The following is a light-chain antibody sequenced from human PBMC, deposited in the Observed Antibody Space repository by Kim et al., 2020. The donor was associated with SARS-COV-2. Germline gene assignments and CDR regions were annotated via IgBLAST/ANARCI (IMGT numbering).Light chain of an antibody. CDR2: AAS. CDR3: QQSYSTPQT. J-gene: IGKJ1*01. Sequence: DIQMTQSPSSLSASVGDRVTITCRASQSISSYLNWYQQKPGKAPKLLIHAASSLQSGVPSRFSGSGSGTDFTLTISSLQPEDFATYYCQQSYSTPQTFGQGTKVDIK. V-gene: IGKV1-39*01. CDR1: QSISSY.